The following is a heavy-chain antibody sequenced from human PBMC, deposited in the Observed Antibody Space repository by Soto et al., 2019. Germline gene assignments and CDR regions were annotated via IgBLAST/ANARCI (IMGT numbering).Heavy chain of an antibody. V-gene: IGHV4-39*02. J-gene: IGHJ5*02. CDR1: GCSISSSSYY. Sequence: SETLSLTCPVSGCSISSSSYYWGWIRQPPGKGLEWIGSIYYSGSTYYNPSLKSRVTISVDTSKNQFSLKLSSVTAADTAVYYCAREGCISTSCYAGLNWFDPWGQGTLVTVSS. CDR3: AREGCISTSCYAGLNWFDP. CDR2: IYYSGST. D-gene: IGHD2-2*01.